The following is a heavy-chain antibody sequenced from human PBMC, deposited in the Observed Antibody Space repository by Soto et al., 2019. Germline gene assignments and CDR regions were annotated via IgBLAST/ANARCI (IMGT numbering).Heavy chain of an antibody. V-gene: IGHV3-33*01. CDR3: ARDVGSGWPYDADDV. Sequence: QVQLVESGGGVVQPGGSLRLSCAASGFSFSSYGMHWVRQAPGQGLEWVAIIYHDGSNKYYTDSVKGRFTISRDDSKNTLYLQRDSLRVDDTAVYYCARDVGSGWPYDADDVWGQGTVVSVSS. J-gene: IGHJ3*01. CDR1: GFSFSSYG. D-gene: IGHD6-19*01. CDR2: IYHDGSNK.